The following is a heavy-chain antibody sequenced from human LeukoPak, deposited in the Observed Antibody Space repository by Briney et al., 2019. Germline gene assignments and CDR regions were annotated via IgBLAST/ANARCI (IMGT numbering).Heavy chain of an antibody. CDR1: GFTFSSYG. Sequence: GGSLRLSCAASGFTFSSYGMHWVRQAPGKGLEWVAVISYDGSNKYYADSVKGRFTISRDNSKNTLYLQMNSLRAEDTAVYYCAGDKTTGGWYEIDYWGQGTLVTVSS. V-gene: IGHV3-30*03. J-gene: IGHJ4*02. CDR3: AGDKTTGGWYEIDY. CDR2: ISYDGSNK. D-gene: IGHD6-19*01.